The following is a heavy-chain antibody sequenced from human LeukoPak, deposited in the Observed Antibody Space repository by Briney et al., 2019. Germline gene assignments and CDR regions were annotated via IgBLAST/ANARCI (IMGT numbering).Heavy chain of an antibody. CDR2: IKEDGSEK. CDR3: ARLAAAGFDY. Sequence: ETLSLTCAVYGGSFSGYYWAWIRQPPGKGLEWVANIKEDGSEKYYVASVRGRFTISRDNAKNSLYLQMNSLRAEDTAVYYCARLAAAGFDYWGQGNLVTASS. CDR1: GGSFSGYY. D-gene: IGHD6-13*01. V-gene: IGHV3-7*01. J-gene: IGHJ4*02.